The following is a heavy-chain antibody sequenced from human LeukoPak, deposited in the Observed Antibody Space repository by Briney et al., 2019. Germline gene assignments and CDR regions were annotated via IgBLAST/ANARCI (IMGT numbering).Heavy chain of an antibody. V-gene: IGHV3-30*03. CDR3: ARDLIVPQKYYYGMDV. J-gene: IGHJ6*02. Sequence: GGSLRLSCAASGFTFSSHAMHWVRQAPGKGLEWVVVISYDGSNKYYADSVKGRFTISRDNSKNTLYLQMNSLRAEDTAVYYCARDLIVPQKYYYGMDVWGQGTAVIVSS. CDR1: GFTFSSHA. CDR2: ISYDGSNK. D-gene: IGHD2-8*01.